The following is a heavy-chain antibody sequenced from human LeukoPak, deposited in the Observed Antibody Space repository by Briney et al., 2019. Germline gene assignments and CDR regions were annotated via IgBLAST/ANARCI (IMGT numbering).Heavy chain of an antibody. J-gene: IGHJ6*02. CDR3: ARGLRSGMDV. CDR1: GGTFSSYA. CDR2: IIPILGIA. D-gene: IGHD3-16*01. Sequence: SVKVSCKASGGTFSSYAISWVRQAPGQGLEWMGRIIPILGIANYAQKFQGRVTITADKSTSTAYMELSSLRSEDTAVYCCARGLRSGMDVWGQGTTVTVSS. V-gene: IGHV1-69*04.